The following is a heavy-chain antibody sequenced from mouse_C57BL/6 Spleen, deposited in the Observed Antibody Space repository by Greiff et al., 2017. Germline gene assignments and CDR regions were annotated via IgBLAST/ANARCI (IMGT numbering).Heavy chain of an antibody. CDR3: ARWDLPYAMDY. CDR1: GYAFSSSW. Sequence: QVQLQQSGPELVKPGASVKISCKASGYAFSSSWMNWVKQRPGKGLEWIGRIYPGDGDTTYNGKFKGKATLTADKSSSTAYMQLSSLTSEDSAVYFCARWDLPYAMDYWGQGTSVTVSS. V-gene: IGHV1-82*01. D-gene: IGHD4-1*01. J-gene: IGHJ4*01. CDR2: IYPGDGDT.